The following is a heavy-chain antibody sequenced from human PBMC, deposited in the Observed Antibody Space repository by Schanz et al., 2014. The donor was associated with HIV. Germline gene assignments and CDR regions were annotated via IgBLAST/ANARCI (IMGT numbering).Heavy chain of an antibody. CDR3: ASDKIDVGWLLRRTLWYFDL. V-gene: IGHV3-13*01. D-gene: IGHD2-15*01. CDR1: GFIFSNHD. Sequence: EVHLVESGGGLARPGGSLRLSCLASGFIFSNHDMHWVRQETGKSLEWVSSITTTGDTFYPGSVKGRFTISREDAKNSLYLQLSSLRPGDTAVYSCASDKIDVGWLLRRTLWYFDLWGRGTLVSVSS. CDR2: ITTTGDT. J-gene: IGHJ2*01.